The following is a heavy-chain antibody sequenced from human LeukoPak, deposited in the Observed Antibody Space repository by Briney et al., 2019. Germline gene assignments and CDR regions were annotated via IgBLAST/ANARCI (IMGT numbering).Heavy chain of an antibody. V-gene: IGHV4-59*08. Sequence: SETLSPTCTVSGASSSSYYRSWIRQPPGKGLEWIGYIYYSGSTNYNPSLKSRLTISVDRSKNQFSLKLTSVTAADTAVYYCARMGPAAAGIIDWGQRTLVTVSS. J-gene: IGHJ4*02. CDR3: ARMGPAAAGIID. CDR1: GASSSSYY. D-gene: IGHD6-13*01. CDR2: IYYSGST.